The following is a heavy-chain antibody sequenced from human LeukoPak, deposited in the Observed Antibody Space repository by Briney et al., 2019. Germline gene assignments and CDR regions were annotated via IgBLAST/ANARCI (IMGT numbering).Heavy chain of an antibody. CDR1: GFTFSSYW. V-gene: IGHV3-74*01. D-gene: IGHD2-21*01. CDR3: VRDVWGDRDGYFDH. Sequence: GGSLRLSCAASGFTFSSYWMHWVRQGPGKGLVWVSRINSDGRSTSYADPVKGRFTISRDNAKNTLYLQMNSLRAEDTAVYYCVRDVWGDRDGYFDHWGQGSLVTVS. CDR2: INSDGRST. J-gene: IGHJ4*02.